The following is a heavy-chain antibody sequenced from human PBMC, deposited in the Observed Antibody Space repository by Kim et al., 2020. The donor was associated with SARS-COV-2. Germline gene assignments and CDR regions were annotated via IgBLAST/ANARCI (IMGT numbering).Heavy chain of an antibody. V-gene: IGHV3-11*05. D-gene: IGHD3-3*01. Sequence: SEKGRFDISRDNAKNALYLQMNGLRAEDTAVYYCARDRLRFLECLSAVDVWGQATTVTVSS. J-gene: IGHJ6*02. CDR3: ARDRLRFLECLSAVDV.